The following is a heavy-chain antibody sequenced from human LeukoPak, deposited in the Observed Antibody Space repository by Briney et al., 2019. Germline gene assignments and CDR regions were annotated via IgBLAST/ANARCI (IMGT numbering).Heavy chain of an antibody. J-gene: IGHJ4*02. CDR1: GYTFSGHA. CDR2: IWSGGSYA. V-gene: IGHV3-33*01. Sequence: PGGSVRLSCAASGYTFSGHAVHWVRQAPGKGLEWVAQIWSGGSYAFYGESLKGRFIISRDDSKNTPYLQMNSVTVDDTSVYFCARGGQNIGPYGFDYWGQGTMVTVSS. CDR3: ARGGQNIGPYGFDY. D-gene: IGHD2/OR15-2a*01.